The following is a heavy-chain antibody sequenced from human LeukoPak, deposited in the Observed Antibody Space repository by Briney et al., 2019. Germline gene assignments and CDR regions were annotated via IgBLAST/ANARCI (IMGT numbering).Heavy chain of an antibody. D-gene: IGHD3-3*01. CDR3: TRDWRNKAFDY. V-gene: IGHV3-74*01. CDR2: IRSDGGAT. Sequence: GGSLRLSCEDSRFTFIKYWMHWVRQAPGKGLVWVSRIRSDGGATDYADSVKGRFTISRDNAKNTLYLQMNSLRVEDTALYYCTRDWRNKAFDYWGQGTLVTVSS. J-gene: IGHJ4*02. CDR1: RFTFIKYW.